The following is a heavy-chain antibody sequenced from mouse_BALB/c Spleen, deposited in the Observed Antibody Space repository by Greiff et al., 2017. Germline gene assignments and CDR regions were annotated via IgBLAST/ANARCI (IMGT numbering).Heavy chain of an antibody. CDR3: ARQNWAYFDY. CDR2: ISNGGGST. J-gene: IGHJ2*01. CDR1: GFTFSSYT. Sequence: EVQRVESGGGLVQPGGSLKLSCAASGFTFSSYTMSWVRQTPEKRLEWVAYISNGGGSTYYPDTVKGRFTISRDNAKNTLYLQMSSLKSEDTAMYYCARQNWAYFDYWGQGTTLTVSS. D-gene: IGHD4-1*01. V-gene: IGHV5-12-2*01.